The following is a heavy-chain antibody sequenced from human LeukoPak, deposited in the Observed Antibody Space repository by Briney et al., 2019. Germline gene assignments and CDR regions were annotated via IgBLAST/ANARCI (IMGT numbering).Heavy chain of an antibody. D-gene: IGHD3-10*01. Sequence: GGSLRLSCAASGFTFSSYEMNWVRQAPGKGLEWVSYISSSGSTIYYADSVKGRFTISRDNAKNSLYLQMNSLRAEDTAVYYCARVPRITVVRGVFDYWGQGTLVTVSS. V-gene: IGHV3-48*03. CDR1: GFTFSSYE. J-gene: IGHJ4*02. CDR2: ISSSGSTI. CDR3: ARVPRITVVRGVFDY.